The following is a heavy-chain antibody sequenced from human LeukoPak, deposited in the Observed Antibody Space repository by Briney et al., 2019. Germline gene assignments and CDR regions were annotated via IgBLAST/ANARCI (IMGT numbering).Heavy chain of an antibody. J-gene: IGHJ5*02. CDR2: SYYSGST. D-gene: IGHD3-16*01. CDR1: GGSISSYY. Sequence: SETLSLTCTVSGGSISSYYWSWIRQPPGKGLEWIGYSYYSGSTNYNPSLKSRVTISVDTSKNQFSLKLSSVTAADTAVYYCARGYGTSYLYTFAPWGQGTLVTFSS. CDR3: ARGYGTSYLYTFAP. V-gene: IGHV4-59*08.